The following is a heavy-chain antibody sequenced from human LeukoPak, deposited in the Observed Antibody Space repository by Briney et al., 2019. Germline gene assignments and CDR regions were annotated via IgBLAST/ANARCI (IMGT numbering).Heavy chain of an antibody. V-gene: IGHV4-61*01. D-gene: IGHD1-26*01. Sequence: SETLSLTCTVSVASVGSGSYSWSWIRQPPGKGLEWIGYIYYSGSINYNPSLKSRVTISADTSKNQISLKLSSVTAADTAVYYCARDGSYGVEYFQHWGQGTLVTVSS. CDR2: IYYSGSI. CDR3: ARDGSYGVEYFQH. CDR1: VASVGSGSYS. J-gene: IGHJ1*01.